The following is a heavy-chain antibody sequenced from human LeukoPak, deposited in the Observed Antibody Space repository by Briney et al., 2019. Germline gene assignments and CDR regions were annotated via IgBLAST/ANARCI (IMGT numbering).Heavy chain of an antibody. D-gene: IGHD3-22*01. CDR3: ARAPLYYYNTSSLDY. J-gene: IGHJ4*02. Sequence: PGGSLRLSCAASGFTFSSYGMHWVRQAPGKGLEWVAVISYDGSNKYYADSVKGRFTISRDNSKNTLYLQMSSLRSEDTAVYYCARAPLYYYNTSSLDYWGQGTLLSVSS. CDR1: GFTFSSYG. V-gene: IGHV3-30*03. CDR2: ISYDGSNK.